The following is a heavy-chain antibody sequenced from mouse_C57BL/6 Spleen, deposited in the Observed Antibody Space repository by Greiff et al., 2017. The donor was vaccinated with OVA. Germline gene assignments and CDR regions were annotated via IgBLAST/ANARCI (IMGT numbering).Heavy chain of an antibody. CDR1: GYSITSGYY. Sequence: EVQRVESGPGLVKPSQSLSLTCSVTGYSITSGYYWNWIRQFPGNKLEWMGYISYDGSNNYNPSLKNRISITRDTSKNQFFLKLNSVTTEDTATYYCARGGYGSSYVYYFDYWGQGTTLTVSS. D-gene: IGHD1-1*01. CDR2: ISYDGSN. J-gene: IGHJ2*01. V-gene: IGHV3-6*01. CDR3: ARGGYGSSYVYYFDY.